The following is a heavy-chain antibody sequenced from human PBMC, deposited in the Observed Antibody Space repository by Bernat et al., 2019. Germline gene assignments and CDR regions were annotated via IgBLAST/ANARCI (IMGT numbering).Heavy chain of an antibody. CDR1: GGSISSYY. D-gene: IGHD5-18*01. V-gene: IGHV4-59*01. CDR3: ARLERGYSIFDY. CDR2: IYYSGSN. Sequence: QVQLQESGPGLVKPSETLSLTCTVSGGSISSYYWSWIRQPPGKGLEWIGYIYYSGSNNYNPSLKNRVTISVDTSKNQFSLKLSSVTAADTAVYYCARLERGYSIFDYWGQGTLVTVSS. J-gene: IGHJ4*02.